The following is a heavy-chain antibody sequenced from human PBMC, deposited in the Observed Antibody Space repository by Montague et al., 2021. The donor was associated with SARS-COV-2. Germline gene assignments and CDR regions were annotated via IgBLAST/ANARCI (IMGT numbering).Heavy chain of an antibody. D-gene: IGHD2-15*01. J-gene: IGHJ6*02. Sequence: SETLSLTCTVSGGSISSNNYYWGWIRQPPGKGLEWIGNMYYSGSTYYNPSLKSRVTIPIDTSKNQFSLKLSSVTAADTAVYYCARDDIVLQVVTKAMDVWGQGTTVTVSS. CDR2: MYYSGST. CDR3: ARDDIVLQVVTKAMDV. CDR1: GGSISSNNYY. V-gene: IGHV4-39*07.